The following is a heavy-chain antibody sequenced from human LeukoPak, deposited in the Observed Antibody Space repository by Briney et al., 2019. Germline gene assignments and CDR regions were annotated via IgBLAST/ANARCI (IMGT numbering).Heavy chain of an antibody. CDR1: GFTVSSNY. CDR2: IYSGGST. Sequence: PGGSLRLSCAASGFTVSSNYMSWVRQAPGKGLEWVSVIYSGGSTYYADSVKGRFTISRDNSKNTLYLQMNSLRAEDTAVYYCARDASNDLWSGYFRHWGQGTLVTVSS. D-gene: IGHD3-3*01. V-gene: IGHV3-66*02. CDR3: ARDASNDLWSGYFRH. J-gene: IGHJ1*01.